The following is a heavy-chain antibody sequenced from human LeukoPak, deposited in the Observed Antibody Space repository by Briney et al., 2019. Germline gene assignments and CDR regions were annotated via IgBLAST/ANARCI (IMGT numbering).Heavy chain of an antibody. CDR3: ARPETIFGVVPPYYMDV. V-gene: IGHV4-39*01. D-gene: IGHD3-3*01. CDR1: GGSISSSSYY. CDR2: IYYSGST. Sequence: SETLSLTCTVSGGSISSSSYYWGWIRQPPGKGLEWIGSIYYSGSTYYNPSLKSRVTISVDTSKNQFSLKLSSVTAADTAVYYCARPETIFGVVPPYYMDVWGKGTTVTVSS. J-gene: IGHJ6*03.